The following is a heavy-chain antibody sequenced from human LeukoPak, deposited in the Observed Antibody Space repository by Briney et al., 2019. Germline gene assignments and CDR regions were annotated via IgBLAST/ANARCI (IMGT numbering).Heavy chain of an antibody. CDR2: IYYSGST. CDR3: ARGGFVDTAMGLDY. V-gene: IGHV4-61*01. Sequence: SETLSLTCTVSGGSVSSGSYYWSWVRQPPGEGLGWIGYIYYSGSTNYNPSLKSRVTISVDTSKNQFSLKLSSVTAADTAVYYCARGGFVDTAMGLDYWGQGTLVTVSS. CDR1: GGSVSSGSYY. D-gene: IGHD5-18*01. J-gene: IGHJ4*02.